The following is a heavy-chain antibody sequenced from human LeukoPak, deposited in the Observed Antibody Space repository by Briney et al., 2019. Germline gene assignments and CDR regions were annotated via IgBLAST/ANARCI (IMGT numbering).Heavy chain of an antibody. CDR1: GYTFTSYV. D-gene: IGHD2/OR15-2a*01. Sequence: ASVKVSCKASGYTFTSYVMHWVRQAPGQRLEWMGWINAGEGNTKYSQEFQGRVTITRDTSASTAYMELSSLRSEDMAVYYCAFSRYYLQGSYYYMDVWGKGTTVTVSS. J-gene: IGHJ6*03. CDR2: INAGEGNT. CDR3: AFSRYYLQGSYYYMDV. V-gene: IGHV1-3*03.